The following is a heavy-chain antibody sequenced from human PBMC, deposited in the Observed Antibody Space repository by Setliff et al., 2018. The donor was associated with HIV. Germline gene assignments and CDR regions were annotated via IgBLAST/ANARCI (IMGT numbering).Heavy chain of an antibody. CDR3: TTDGSYDILTGPTPGAFDI. D-gene: IGHD3-9*01. Sequence: GASVKVSCKVFEYTLSDLSIHWVRQAPGKGLEWMGGFDPEDGETIYAQKYQGRVTMTEDTSTDTAYMELSSLRSEDTAFYYCTTDGSYDILTGPTPGAFDIWGQGTMVTVS. CDR1: EYTLSDLS. CDR2: FDPEDGET. J-gene: IGHJ3*02. V-gene: IGHV1-24*01.